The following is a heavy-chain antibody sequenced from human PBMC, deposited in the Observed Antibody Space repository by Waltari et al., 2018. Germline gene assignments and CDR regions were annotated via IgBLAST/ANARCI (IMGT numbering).Heavy chain of an antibody. CDR3: AKDHDGSSWSTGLFDY. V-gene: IGHV3-23*01. J-gene: IGHJ4*02. Sequence: EVQLLESGGGLVQPGGSLRLSCAASGFTFSSYAMSWVRQAPGKGLEWVSAISGSGGSTYYADSVKGRFTISRDNSNNTLYLQMNSLRAEDTAVYYCAKDHDGSSWSTGLFDYWGQGTLVTVSS. CDR2: ISGSGGST. D-gene: IGHD6-13*01. CDR1: GFTFSSYA.